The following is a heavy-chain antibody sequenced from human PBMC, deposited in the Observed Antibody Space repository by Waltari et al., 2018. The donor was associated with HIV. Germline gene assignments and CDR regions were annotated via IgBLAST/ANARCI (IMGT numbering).Heavy chain of an antibody. Sequence: AVSGGSISSSNWWSWVRQPPGKGLEWIGEIYHSGSTNYNPSLKSRVTISVDKSKNQFSLKLSSVTAADTAVYYCARGRERPHYYYYGMDVWGQGTTVTVSS. CDR1: GGSISSSNW. CDR3: ARGRERPHYYYYGMDV. V-gene: IGHV4-4*02. J-gene: IGHJ6*02. CDR2: IYHSGST.